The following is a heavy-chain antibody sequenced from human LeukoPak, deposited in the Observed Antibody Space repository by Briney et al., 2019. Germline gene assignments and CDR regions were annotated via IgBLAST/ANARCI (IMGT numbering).Heavy chain of an antibody. Sequence: SGTLSLTCTVSGGSISSYYWSWIRQPPGKGLEWIGYIYYSGSTNYKPSLKSRVTISVDTSRNQFSLKLRSVNAADTAVYYCARGGYYGSGNDFRFDPWGQGTLVTVSS. CDR2: IYYSGST. V-gene: IGHV4-59*01. CDR3: ARGGYYGSGNDFRFDP. D-gene: IGHD3-10*01. CDR1: GGSISSYY. J-gene: IGHJ5*02.